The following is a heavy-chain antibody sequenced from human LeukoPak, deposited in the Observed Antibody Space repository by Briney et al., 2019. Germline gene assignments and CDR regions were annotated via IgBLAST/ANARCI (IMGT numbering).Heavy chain of an antibody. D-gene: IGHD3-10*01. CDR2: ISSSRSTI. Sequence: PGGSLRLSCAASGFTFSSFGMNWVRQAPGKGLEWVSYISSSRSTIYYADSVNGRFIISRDNAENSLYLQMNSLRAEDTAVYYCAREDFGERRWFDPWGQGTLVTVSS. CDR3: AREDFGERRWFDP. V-gene: IGHV3-48*01. CDR1: GFTFSSFG. J-gene: IGHJ5*02.